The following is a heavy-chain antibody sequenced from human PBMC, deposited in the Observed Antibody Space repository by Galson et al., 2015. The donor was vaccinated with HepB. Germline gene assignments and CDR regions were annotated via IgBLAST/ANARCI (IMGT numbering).Heavy chain of an antibody. V-gene: IGHV3-23*01. CDR2: VSGSGGST. CDR3: GRRGAMFD. CDR1: GFTFSSYA. D-gene: IGHD3-10*02. J-gene: IGHJ4*02. Sequence: SLRLSCAASGFTFSSYAMSWVRQAPGKGLEWVSTVSGSGGSTYYAGSVKGRFSISRDNSKNTLYLQMNSLRAEDTAVYYCGRRGAMFDWGQGSLVTVSS.